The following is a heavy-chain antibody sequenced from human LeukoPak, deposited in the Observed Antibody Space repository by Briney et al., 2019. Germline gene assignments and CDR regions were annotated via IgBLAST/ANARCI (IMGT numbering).Heavy chain of an antibody. CDR2: IKQDGSEK. J-gene: IGHJ4*02. V-gene: IGHV3-7*01. Sequence: GGSLRLSCAASGFTFSSYAMSWVRQAPGKGLEWVANIKQDGSEKYYVDSVKGRFTISRDNAKNSLYLQMNSLRAEDTALYYCAKSLYSYDYGGQGTLVTVSS. CDR1: GFTFSSYA. CDR3: AKSLYSYDY. D-gene: IGHD5-18*01.